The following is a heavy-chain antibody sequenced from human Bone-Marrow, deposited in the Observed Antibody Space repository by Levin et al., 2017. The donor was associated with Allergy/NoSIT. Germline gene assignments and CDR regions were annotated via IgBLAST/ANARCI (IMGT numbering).Heavy chain of an antibody. D-gene: IGHD5-24*01. V-gene: IGHV3-11*01. CDR3: ARDRIGYNQGSFDY. CDR1: EITFSDYY. J-gene: IGHJ4*02. CDR2: ISSSGSSI. Sequence: GESLKISCAGSEITFSDYYMSWIRQAPGKGLEWISYISSSGSSIYYADSVKGRFTISRDNARNSLYLQMNSLRAEDTALYYCARDRIGYNQGSFDYWGQGTLVTVSS.